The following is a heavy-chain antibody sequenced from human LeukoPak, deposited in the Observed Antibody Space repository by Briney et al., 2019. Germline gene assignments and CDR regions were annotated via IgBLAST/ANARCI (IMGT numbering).Heavy chain of an antibody. D-gene: IGHD2-21*02. CDR3: ARDAVSTVTAGGIDY. V-gene: IGHV1-18*01. CDR2: ISAYSGNT. Sequence: ASVKVSCKASGYTFTNYGISWVRQAPGQGLEWMAWISAYSGNTEYAQKMQGRVTMTTDTSTSTAYMELRNLISDDSAVYLCARDAVSTVTAGGIDYWGQGTLVTVSS. CDR1: GYTFTNYG. J-gene: IGHJ4*02.